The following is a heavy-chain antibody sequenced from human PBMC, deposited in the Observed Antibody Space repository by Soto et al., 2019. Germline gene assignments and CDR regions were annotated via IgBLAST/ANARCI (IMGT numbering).Heavy chain of an antibody. D-gene: IGHD3-16*01. CDR2: LIPIFGTA. CDR3: ARTYKSAAWGRYYYYYYGMDV. V-gene: IGHV1-69*01. CDR1: GDTFYNYA. J-gene: IGHJ6*02. Sequence: QVQVVQSGAEVKKPGSSVKVSCKASGDTFYNYAISWVRQAPGRGLEWMGGLIPIFGTANYAHKFQGRVTITADESASTAYMELSSVRSEDTAVYYCARTYKSAAWGRYYYYYYGMDVWGQGTTVTVSS.